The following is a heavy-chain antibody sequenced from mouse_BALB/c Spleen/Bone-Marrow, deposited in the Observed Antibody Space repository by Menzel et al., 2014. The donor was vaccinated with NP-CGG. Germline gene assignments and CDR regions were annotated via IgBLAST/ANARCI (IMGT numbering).Heavy chain of an antibody. CDR2: INPSTGYT. J-gene: IGHJ4*01. CDR1: GYTFTSYW. D-gene: IGHD1-1*01. CDR3: ARRITTVDYAMDY. V-gene: IGHV1-7*01. Sequence: VKLMESGAELAKPGASVKMSCKASGYTFTSYWMHWVKQRPGQGLERIGYINPSTGYTEYNQKFKDKATLTADKSSSTAYMQLSSLTSEDSAVYYCARRITTVDYAMDYWGQGTSVTVSS.